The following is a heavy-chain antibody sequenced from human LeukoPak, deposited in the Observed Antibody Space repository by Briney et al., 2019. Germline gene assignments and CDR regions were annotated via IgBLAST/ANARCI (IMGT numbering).Heavy chain of an antibody. CDR1: GGSFSGYY. V-gene: IGHV4-34*01. J-gene: IGHJ6*03. CDR2: INHSGST. CDR3: ARLGTFYYGSGSYYRGAYYYYMDV. D-gene: IGHD3-10*01. Sequence: SETLSLTCAVYGGSFSGYYWSWIRQPPGKGLEWIGEINHSGSTNYNPSLKSRVTISVDTSKNQFSLKLSSVTAADTAVYYCARLGTFYYGSGSYYRGAYYYYMDVWGKGTTVTISS.